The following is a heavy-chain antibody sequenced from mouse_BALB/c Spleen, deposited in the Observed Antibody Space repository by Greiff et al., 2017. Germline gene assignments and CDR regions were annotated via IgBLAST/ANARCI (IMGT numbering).Heavy chain of an antibody. CDR2: ISSGGST. CDR3: ARIYYDYPPYAMDY. CDR1: GFTFSSYA. J-gene: IGHJ4*01. D-gene: IGHD2-4*01. V-gene: IGHV5-6-5*01. Sequence: EVMLVESGGGLVKPGGSLKLSCAASGFTFSSYAMSWVRQTPEKRLEWVASISSGGSTYYPDSVKGRFTISRDNARNILYLQMSSLRSEDTAMYYCARIYYDYPPYAMDYWGQGTSVNGSS.